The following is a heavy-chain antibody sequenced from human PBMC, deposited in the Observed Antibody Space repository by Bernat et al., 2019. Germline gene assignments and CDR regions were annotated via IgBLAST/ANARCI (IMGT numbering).Heavy chain of an antibody. CDR1: GFTLGDYA. D-gene: IGHD3-16*01. V-gene: IGHV3-49*05. CDR3: TRDGGGGAFDI. J-gene: IGHJ3*02. Sequence: EVQLVESGGGLVKPGRSLTLSCTTSGFTLGDYAMSWFRQAPGKGLEWVGFTGTKAYGGTTAYAASVKGRFTISRDDSKSIAYLQMNSLETEDTAVYYCTRDGGGGAFDIWGQGTLVTVSS. CDR2: TGTKAYGGTT.